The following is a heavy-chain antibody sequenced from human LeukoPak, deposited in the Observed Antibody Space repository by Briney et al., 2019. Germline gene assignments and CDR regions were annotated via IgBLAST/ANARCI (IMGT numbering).Heavy chain of an antibody. CDR1: GGSISSSSYY. V-gene: IGHV4-61*01. Sequence: SETLSLTCTVSGGSISSSSYYWSWIRQPPGKGLEWIGYIYYSGSTNYNPSLKSRVTISVDTSKNQFSLKLSSVTAADTAVYYCARDHGCSGGSCYTWYFDYWGQGTLVTVSS. D-gene: IGHD2-15*01. CDR3: ARDHGCSGGSCYTWYFDY. CDR2: IYYSGST. J-gene: IGHJ4*02.